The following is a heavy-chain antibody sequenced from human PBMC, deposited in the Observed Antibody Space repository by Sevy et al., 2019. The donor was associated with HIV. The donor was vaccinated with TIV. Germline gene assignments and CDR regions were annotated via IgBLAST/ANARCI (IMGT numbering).Heavy chain of an antibody. CDR3: TTAYNSGWSMALDY. D-gene: IGHD6-19*01. CDR2: IKSKTDGGTT. V-gene: IGHV3-15*07. Sequence: GGSLRLSCAASGFTFSNAWMNWVRQAPGKGLEWVGRIKSKTDGGTTDYAAPVKGRFTISRDDSKNTLYLQMNSLKTEDTAVYYCTTAYNSGWSMALDYWGQGTLVTVSS. CDR1: GFTFSNAW. J-gene: IGHJ4*02.